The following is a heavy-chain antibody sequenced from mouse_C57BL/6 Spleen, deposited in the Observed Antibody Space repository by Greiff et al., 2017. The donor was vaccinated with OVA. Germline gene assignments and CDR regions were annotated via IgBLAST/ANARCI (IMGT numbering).Heavy chain of an antibody. CDR3: SRDGNWYEDYWYFDV. Sequence: QVQLQQSGAELARPGASVKMSCKASGYTFTSYTMHWVQQRPGQGLEWIGYINPSSGYTKSNQKFKDKATLTADKSSSTAYMQMSSLTSEDSAVYYCSRDGNWYEDYWYFDVWGTGTSVTVSS. V-gene: IGHV1-4*01. CDR1: GYTFTSYT. CDR2: INPSSGYT. J-gene: IGHJ1*03. D-gene: IGHD2-14*01.